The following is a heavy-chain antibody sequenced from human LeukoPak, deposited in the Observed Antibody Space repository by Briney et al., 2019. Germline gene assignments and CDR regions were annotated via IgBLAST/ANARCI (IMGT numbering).Heavy chain of an antibody. CDR2: INPNSGGT. Sequence: GASVKVSCKASGYTFTGYYMHWVRQAPGQGLEWMGWINPNSGGTNYAQKFQGRVTMTRNTSISTAYMELSSLRSEDTAVYYCARGSGLSGWQFYETYYYYYYMDVWGKGTTVTTSS. D-gene: IGHD6-19*01. J-gene: IGHJ6*03. CDR1: GYTFTGYY. CDR3: ARGSGLSGWQFYETYYYYYYMDV. V-gene: IGHV1-2*02.